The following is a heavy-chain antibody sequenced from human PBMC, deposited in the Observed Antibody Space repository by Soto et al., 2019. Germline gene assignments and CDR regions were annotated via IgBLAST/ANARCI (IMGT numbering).Heavy chain of an antibody. CDR2: IIPIFGTT. CDR1: GGTFSSYA. CDR3: ARVVTVVKSFHYWYFDL. Sequence: QVQLVQSGAEVKKPGSSVKVSCKASGGTFSSYAISWVRQAPGQGLEWMGGIIPIFGTTNYAQKFQGRVTITAEASTSTAYMELSSLRSEDTAMYYCARVVTVVKSFHYWYFDLWGRGTLVTVSS. V-gene: IGHV1-69*12. J-gene: IGHJ2*01. D-gene: IGHD2-15*01.